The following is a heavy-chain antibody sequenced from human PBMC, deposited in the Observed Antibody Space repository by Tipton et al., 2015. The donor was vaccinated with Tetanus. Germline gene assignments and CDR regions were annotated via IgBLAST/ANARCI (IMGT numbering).Heavy chain of an antibody. V-gene: IGHV3-43*01. CDR2: VTSDGGST. J-gene: IGHJ5*01. Sequence: SLRLSCVASGFTFEDHTMHWVRQAPGKGLEWVAVVTSDGGSTFYADSVQGRFTISRDNSKNSLFLQMSSLRTEDTALYYCVRETNGFDSWGQGTPVTVSS. CDR3: VRETNGFDS. D-gene: IGHD1-26*01. CDR1: GFTFEDHT.